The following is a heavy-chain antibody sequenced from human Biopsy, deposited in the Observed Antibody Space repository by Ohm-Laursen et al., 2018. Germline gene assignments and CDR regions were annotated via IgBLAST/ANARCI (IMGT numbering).Heavy chain of an antibody. J-gene: IGHJ4*02. CDR2: IIPMFGTA. V-gene: IGHV1-69*13. D-gene: IGHD1-26*01. CDR1: GGTFINYA. CDR3: ARGPHSGSHSCFDY. Sequence: EASVKVSCKAYGGTFINYAISWVRQAPGQGLEWMGGIIPMFGTANHAQMFQGRVTISADESTSTSYMELSSLTTEDTAIYYCARGPHSGSHSCFDYWGRGTLVTVSS.